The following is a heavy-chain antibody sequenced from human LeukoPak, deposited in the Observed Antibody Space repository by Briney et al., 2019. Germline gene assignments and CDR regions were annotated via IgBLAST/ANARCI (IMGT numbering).Heavy chain of an antibody. CDR2: IYSGGST. V-gene: IGHV3-53*01. CDR3: ARVRKEYQLLLFDY. CDR1: GFTVSSNY. J-gene: IGHJ4*02. D-gene: IGHD2-2*01. Sequence: GGSLRLSCAASGFTVSSNYMSWVRQAPGKGLEWVSVIYSGGSTYSADSVKGRFTISRDNSKNTLYLQMNSLRAEDTAVYYCARVRKEYQLLLFDYWGQGTLVTVSS.